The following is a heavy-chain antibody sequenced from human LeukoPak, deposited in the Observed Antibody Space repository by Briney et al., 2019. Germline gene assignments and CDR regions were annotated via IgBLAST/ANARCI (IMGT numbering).Heavy chain of an antibody. CDR1: EFTFGSYA. J-gene: IGHJ5*02. CDR2: ITGVGGNT. V-gene: IGHV3-23*01. D-gene: IGHD3-10*01. Sequence: GGSLRLSCATSEFTFGSYAMTWVLQAPGKGLEWVSGITGVGGNTYYADSVKGRFTISRDNSKNTLYLQMNSLRAEDTAAYYCAKDAVRGSGRINWFDTWGQGTLVTVSS. CDR3: AKDAVRGSGRINWFDT.